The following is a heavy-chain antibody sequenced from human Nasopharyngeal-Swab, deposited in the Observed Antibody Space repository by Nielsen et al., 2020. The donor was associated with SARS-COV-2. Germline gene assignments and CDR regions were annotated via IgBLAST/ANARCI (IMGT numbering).Heavy chain of an antibody. CDR2: IKQRGSGQ. D-gene: IGHD2-2*01. CDR3: ARYCSTTSCPRGFDY. Sequence: GESLKISCAASGFTFRSYWMSWVRQAPGKGLEWVAHIKQRGSGQYYVDSVKGRFTISRDNAKNSLSLQMNSLRADDTAVYYCARYCSTTSCPRGFDYWGQGTLVTVSS. J-gene: IGHJ4*02. CDR1: GFTFRSYW. V-gene: IGHV3-7*01.